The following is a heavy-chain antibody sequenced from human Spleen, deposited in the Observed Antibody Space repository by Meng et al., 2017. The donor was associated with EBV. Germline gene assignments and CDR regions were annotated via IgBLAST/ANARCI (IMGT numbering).Heavy chain of an antibody. D-gene: IGHD2-15*01. Sequence: VQLRESGPGRVMPLESLSLACTVSAGSVIRDNYYWSWIRQPLGKGLEYIGYVYGAGSPNYNPSLKSRVTISMDTSKIQVSLELTSVTAEDTAVYYCARDSGVRGEWGQGTLVTVSS. J-gene: IGHJ4*02. CDR3: ARDSGVRGE. CDR1: AGSVIRDNYY. CDR2: VYGAGSP. V-gene: IGHV4-61*01.